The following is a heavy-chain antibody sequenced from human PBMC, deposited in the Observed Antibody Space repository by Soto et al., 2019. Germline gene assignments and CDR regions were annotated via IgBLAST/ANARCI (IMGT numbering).Heavy chain of an antibody. J-gene: IGHJ4*02. CDR2: INAGNGNT. D-gene: IGHD3-16*02. CDR3: ASSTYDYIWGSYRFDY. V-gene: IGHV1-3*01. Sequence: QVQLVQSGAEVKKPGVSVKVSCKASGYTFTSYAMHWVRQAPGQRLEWMGWINAGNGNTKYSQKFQGRVTITRDTSASTAYMELSSLRSEDTAVYYCASSTYDYIWGSYRFDYWGQGTLVTVSS. CDR1: GYTFTSYA.